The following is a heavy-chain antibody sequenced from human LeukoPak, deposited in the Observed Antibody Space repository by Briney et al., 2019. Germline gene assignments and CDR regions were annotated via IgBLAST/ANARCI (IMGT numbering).Heavy chain of an antibody. Sequence: ASVKVSCKASGYTFTSYGISWVRQAPGQGLEWMGWISAYNGNTNYARKLQGRVTMTTDTSTSTAYMELRSLRSDDTAVYYCAREIRVYNSDWPNWFDPWGQGTLVIVSS. CDR1: GYTFTSYG. D-gene: IGHD6-25*01. CDR2: ISAYNGNT. V-gene: IGHV1-18*01. CDR3: AREIRVYNSDWPNWFDP. J-gene: IGHJ5*02.